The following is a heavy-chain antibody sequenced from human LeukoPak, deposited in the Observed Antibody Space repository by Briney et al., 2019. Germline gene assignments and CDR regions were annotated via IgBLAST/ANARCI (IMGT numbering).Heavy chain of an antibody. V-gene: IGHV1-46*01. CDR3: ACPQRGPGGYYTDF. CDR1: GYTFTSYY. Sequence: ASVKVSCKASGYTFTSYYMHWVRQAPGQGLEWMGIINPSGGSTSYAQKFQGRVTMTRDMSTSTVYMELSSLTSDDTAIYYCACPQRGPGGYYTDFWGQGTLVTVSS. J-gene: IGHJ4*02. CDR2: INPSGGST. D-gene: IGHD3-10*01.